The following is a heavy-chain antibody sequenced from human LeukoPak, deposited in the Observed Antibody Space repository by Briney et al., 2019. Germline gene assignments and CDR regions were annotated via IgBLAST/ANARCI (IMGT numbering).Heavy chain of an antibody. CDR3: ARDFGTTGWHTFDY. J-gene: IGHJ4*02. Sequence: SQTLSLTCVVSGDSVSSKNGAWNWIRQSPSRGLEWLGRTYYRSKWYNAYAESMEGRMTISQDTSKNQYSLHLNSVTPDDTAVYYCARDFGTTGWHTFDYWGQGTLVTVSS. D-gene: IGHD6-19*01. V-gene: IGHV6-1*01. CDR2: TYYRSKWYN. CDR1: GDSVSSKNGA.